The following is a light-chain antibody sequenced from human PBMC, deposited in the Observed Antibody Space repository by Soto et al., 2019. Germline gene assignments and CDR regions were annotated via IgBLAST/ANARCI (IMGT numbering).Light chain of an antibody. CDR2: GAS. CDR3: QQFGSSHGFT. V-gene: IGKV3-20*01. Sequence: EIVLTQSPGTLSLSPGERATLYCRARQSINSRYLAWYQQKPGKAPRLLICGASSTGTRITDRFSGSRSGTGFTLTISRPEPEDFEVYDCQQFGSSHGFTIGPGTIVDI. J-gene: IGKJ3*01. CDR1: QSINSRY.